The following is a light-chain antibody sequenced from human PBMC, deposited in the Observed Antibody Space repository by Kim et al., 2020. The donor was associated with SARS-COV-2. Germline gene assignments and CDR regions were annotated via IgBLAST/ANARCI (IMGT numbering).Light chain of an antibody. V-gene: IGLV2-8*01. CDR2: EVY. CDR1: ISDIRNYSC. Sequence: GNACTIPLYGPISDIRNYSCVSWHHHPPGKLPNLRIFEVYKRPSGVPERFSGSKSGNTASLTVSGLQPEDEGYYYCSSYAGSNSVVFGSGTKVTVL. J-gene: IGLJ1*01. CDR3: SSYAGSNSVV.